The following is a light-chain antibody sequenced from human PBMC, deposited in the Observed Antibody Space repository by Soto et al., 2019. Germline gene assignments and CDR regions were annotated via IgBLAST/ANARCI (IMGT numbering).Light chain of an antibody. Sequence: EMVVPKSSAPLPVSLGERATLSGRASQTVGSNLAWYQQKPGQAPRLLIYGASTRASDTPARFSGSGSGTDFTRTISSLEPEDFAVYYFQQLGNRPPWTVGQGTKVDIK. V-gene: IGKV3-11*01. J-gene: IGKJ1*01. CDR1: QTVGSN. CDR3: QQLGNRPPWT. CDR2: GAS.